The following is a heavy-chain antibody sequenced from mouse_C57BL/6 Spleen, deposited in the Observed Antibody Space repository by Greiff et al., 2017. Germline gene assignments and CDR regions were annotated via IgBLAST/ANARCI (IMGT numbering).Heavy chain of an antibody. CDR3: ARSRGSSDWCAY. V-gene: IGHV1-55*01. CDR2: IYPGSGST. CDR1: GYTFTSYC. D-gene: IGHD1-1*01. J-gene: IGHJ3*01. Sequence: QVQLQQPGTELVKPGASVKMSCKASGYTFTSYCITWVKQRPGQGLEWIGDIYPGSGSTNYNEKFKSKATMTVDTSSSTAYMQLSSLTSEDSAVYYCARSRGSSDWCAYWGQGTLVTVSA.